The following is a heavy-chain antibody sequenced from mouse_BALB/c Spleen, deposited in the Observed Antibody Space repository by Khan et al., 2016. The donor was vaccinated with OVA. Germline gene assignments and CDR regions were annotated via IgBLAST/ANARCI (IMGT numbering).Heavy chain of an antibody. CDR2: IYTYTGEP. J-gene: IGHJ4*01. CDR1: GYTFTNYG. Sequence: QIQLVQSGPELKKPGETVKISCKASGYTFTNYGMNWVKQAPGKGLKWMGWIYTYTGEPTYADDFKGRFAFSLASSASTAYLQINNLTDEDTATYCGAMGSSRSMDDWGEGTTVTVSA. D-gene: IGHD1-1*01. CDR3: AMGSSRSMDD. V-gene: IGHV9-3-1*01.